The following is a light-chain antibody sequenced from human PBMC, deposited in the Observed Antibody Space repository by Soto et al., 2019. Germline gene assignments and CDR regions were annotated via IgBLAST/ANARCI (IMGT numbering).Light chain of an antibody. V-gene: IGKV3-15*01. J-gene: IGKJ1*01. CDR3: QQYNIWPQT. Sequence: EIVMTQSPATLSVSPGERVTLSCRTSQSVSSNFAWYQQKPGQGPRLLIYGASTRATGIPARFSGSGSGTEFTLTISSLQSEDFALYYCQQYNIWPQTFGQGTKVDNK. CDR1: QSVSSN. CDR2: GAS.